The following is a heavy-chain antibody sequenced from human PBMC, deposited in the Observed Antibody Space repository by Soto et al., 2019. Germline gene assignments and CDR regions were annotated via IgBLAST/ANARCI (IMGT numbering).Heavy chain of an antibody. CDR2: IKSKIDGGTI. J-gene: IGHJ6*03. Sequence: EVQLVESGGGLVKPGGSLRISCAASGFTFSNAWMSWVRQAPGKGLEWVGRIKSKIDGGTIDYAAPVKGRFTISRDDSKNTLHRQMNSLKTDDTAVDYCPTHRETVTERYYYMDVWGKGTMVTVSS. CDR1: GFTFSNAW. D-gene: IGHD4-17*01. V-gene: IGHV3-15*01. CDR3: PTHRETVTERYYYMDV.